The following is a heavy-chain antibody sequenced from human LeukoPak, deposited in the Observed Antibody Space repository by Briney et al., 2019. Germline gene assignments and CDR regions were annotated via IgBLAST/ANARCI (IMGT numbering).Heavy chain of an antibody. CDR2: ISGSGDIT. V-gene: IGHV3-23*01. Sequence: GGSLRLSCAASGFTFSSSAMSWVRQAPGKGLEWVSDISGSGDITYYADSVKGRFTISRDNSKNTLYLQMNSLRAEDTAVYYCAKDKGYSSSWYPSSYYYYGMDVWGQGTTVTVSS. CDR1: GFTFSSSA. CDR3: AKDKGYSSSWYPSSYYYYGMDV. J-gene: IGHJ6*02. D-gene: IGHD6-13*01.